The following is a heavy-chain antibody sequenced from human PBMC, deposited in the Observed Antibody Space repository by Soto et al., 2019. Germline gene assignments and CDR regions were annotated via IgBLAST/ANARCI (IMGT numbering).Heavy chain of an antibody. CDR1: GYTFTSYG. CDR2: ISAYNGNT. Sequence: QVQLVQSGAEVKKPGASVKVSCKASGYTFTSYGISWVRQAPGQGLEWMGWISAYNGNTNYAQKLQGRVTMTTDTSTSTAYMELRSLRSDDTAVYYCAIDDLLDYVGNPEFDYWGQGTLVTVSS. J-gene: IGHJ4*02. CDR3: AIDDLLDYVGNPEFDY. D-gene: IGHD4-17*01. V-gene: IGHV1-18*01.